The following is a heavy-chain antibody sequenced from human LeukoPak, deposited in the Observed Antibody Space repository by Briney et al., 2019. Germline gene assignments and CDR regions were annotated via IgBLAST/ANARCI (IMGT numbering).Heavy chain of an antibody. V-gene: IGHV3-23*01. Sequence: GASLRLSCAASGFTFSIYAMSWVRQAPGEGVGWVSAISGSGGGTYSVASLKGLFTSSRDNSKKTLYLQMNRLRAEDTAVYYCAKALHCRSTSFYRGGLYYYGMDVFGQRATV. CDR1: GFTFSIYA. CDR2: ISGSGGGT. D-gene: IGHD2-2*01. J-gene: IGHJ6*02. CDR3: AKALHCRSTSFYRGGLYYYGMDV.